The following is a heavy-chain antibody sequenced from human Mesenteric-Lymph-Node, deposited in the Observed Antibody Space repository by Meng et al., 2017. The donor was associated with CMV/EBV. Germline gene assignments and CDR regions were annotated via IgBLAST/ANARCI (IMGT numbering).Heavy chain of an antibody. V-gene: IGHV2-5*02. CDR1: GSSLSTSGVG. CDR2: IYWDDDK. Sequence: FSGSSLSTSGVGVGWVRQPPGEALDWLALIYWDDDKRYSPSLKNRLTITKDTSKNQVVLTMANMDPVDTATYFCTHSRGYSYGFDYWGQGTLVTVSS. CDR3: THSRGYSYGFDY. D-gene: IGHD5-18*01. J-gene: IGHJ4*02.